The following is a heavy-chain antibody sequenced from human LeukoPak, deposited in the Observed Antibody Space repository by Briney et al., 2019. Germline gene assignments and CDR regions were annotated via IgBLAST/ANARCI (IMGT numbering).Heavy chain of an antibody. V-gene: IGHV1-2*02. CDR1: VYTFTGDY. CDR3: ARASGGYWWFDC. D-gene: IGHD1-26*01. Sequence: APVKVSCKASVYTFTGDYMHWVRHAPVQGLEWMGCINPNSGGTNYAQKFHSRVTMTRDTSIRTVYMELSKLRSDETPLYYCARASGGYWWFDCWGQGSMVSV. J-gene: IGHJ5*01. CDR2: INPNSGGT.